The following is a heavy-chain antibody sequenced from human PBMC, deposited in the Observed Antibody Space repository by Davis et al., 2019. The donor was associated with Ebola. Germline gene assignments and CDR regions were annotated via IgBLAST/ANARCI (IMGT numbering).Heavy chain of an antibody. CDR3: AKATQISAAFAFQI. CDR2: ITWNSDTV. CDR1: GFTFKDYA. D-gene: IGHD6-13*01. Sequence: PGGSLRLSCSASGFTFKDYAMHWVRQVPGKGLEWVSGITWNSDTVGYADSVKGRFTISRDNAKSSLYLQMDSLRREDTALYYCAKATQISAAFAFQIWGQGTMVTVSS. V-gene: IGHV3-9*01. J-gene: IGHJ3*02.